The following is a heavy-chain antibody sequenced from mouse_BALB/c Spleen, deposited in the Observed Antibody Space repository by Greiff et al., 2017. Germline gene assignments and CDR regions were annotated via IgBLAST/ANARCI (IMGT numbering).Heavy chain of an antibody. J-gene: IGHJ4*01. CDR1: GYTFTSYN. V-gene: IGHV1-12*01. CDR3: ARGDYDDGRYAMDY. Sequence: QVQLQQPGAELVKPGASVKMSCKASGYTFTSYNMHWVKQTPGQGLEWIGAIYPGNGDTSYNQKFKGKATLTADKSSSTAYMQLSSLTSEDSAVYYCARGDYDDGRYAMDYWGQGTSVTVSS. D-gene: IGHD2-4*01. CDR2: IYPGNGDT.